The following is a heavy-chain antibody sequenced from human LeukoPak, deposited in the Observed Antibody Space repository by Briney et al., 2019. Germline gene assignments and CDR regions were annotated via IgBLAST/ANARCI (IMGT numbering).Heavy chain of an antibody. J-gene: IGHJ4*02. D-gene: IGHD6-13*01. Sequence: GSLRLSCAASGSTFSDYYMSWIRQAPGQGLEWVAYISHSSGFTNYADSVKGRFAISRDNAKNSLYLQMDSLRAEDTAIYYCAKLFKAYSSTWIDYWGQGNLVTVSS. CDR1: GSTFSDYY. V-gene: IGHV3-11*03. CDR2: ISHSSGFT. CDR3: AKLFKAYSSTWIDY.